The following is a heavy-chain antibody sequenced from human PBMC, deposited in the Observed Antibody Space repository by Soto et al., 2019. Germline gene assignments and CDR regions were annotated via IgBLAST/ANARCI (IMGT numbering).Heavy chain of an antibody. Sequence: SETLSLTCTVSGGSISSYYWSWIRQPPGKGLEWIGYIYYSGSTNYNPSLKSRVTISVDTSKNQFSLKLSSVTAADTAVYYCARARRDILTGYYTAGRYYFGYWGQGTLVTVSS. V-gene: IGHV4-59*01. CDR2: IYYSGST. J-gene: IGHJ4*02. D-gene: IGHD3-9*01. CDR3: ARARRDILTGYYTAGRYYFGY. CDR1: GGSISSYY.